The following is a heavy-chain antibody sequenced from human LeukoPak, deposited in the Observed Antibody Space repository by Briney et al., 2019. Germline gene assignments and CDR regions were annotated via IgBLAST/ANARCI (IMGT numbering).Heavy chain of an antibody. Sequence: GASVKVSCKASGGTFSSYAISWVRQAPGQGLEWMGGIIPIFGTANYAQKFQGRVTITADESTSTAYMELSSLRSEDTAVYYCARDRMRFGVALYYFDYWGQGTLVTVSS. V-gene: IGHV1-69*13. CDR3: ARDRMRFGVALYYFDY. J-gene: IGHJ4*02. CDR2: IIPIFGTA. CDR1: GGTFSSYA. D-gene: IGHD3-3*01.